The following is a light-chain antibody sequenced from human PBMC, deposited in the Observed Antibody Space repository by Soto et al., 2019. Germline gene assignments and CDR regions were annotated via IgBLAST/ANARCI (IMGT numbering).Light chain of an antibody. V-gene: IGKV3-20*01. Sequence: EIVLTQSPGTLSLSPGERATLSCRASQSVSSSYLAWYQQKPGQAPRLLIYGASSRATGIPDRFSGSGSGTDFTLTISRLEPEDFAVYFCQQYGNSPPNTFGQGTKVKIK. CDR2: GAS. J-gene: IGKJ2*01. CDR3: QQYGNSPPNT. CDR1: QSVSSSY.